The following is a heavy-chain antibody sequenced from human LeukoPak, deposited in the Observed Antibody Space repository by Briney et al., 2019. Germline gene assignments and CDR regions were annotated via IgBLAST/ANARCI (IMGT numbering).Heavy chain of an antibody. CDR3: ARESSNGWFDP. J-gene: IGHJ5*02. Sequence: ASAKVSCKTSGYTFSRFGISWVRQAPGQGLEWMGWISGYDGNTNYPQRLQGRVTIATDTSTSTAYMELRNLRSDDTAVYYCARESSNGWFDPWGQGTLVTVSS. CDR1: GYTFSRFG. V-gene: IGHV1-18*01. CDR2: ISGYDGNT. D-gene: IGHD2-8*01.